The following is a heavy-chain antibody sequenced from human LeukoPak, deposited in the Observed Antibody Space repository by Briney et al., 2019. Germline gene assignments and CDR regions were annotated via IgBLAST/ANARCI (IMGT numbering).Heavy chain of an antibody. J-gene: IGHJ6*03. CDR1: GFTFSSYG. CDR3: AKEEYSSGWYYHYYYYYMDV. CDR2: LRYDGSNK. D-gene: IGHD6-19*01. V-gene: IGHV3-30*02. Sequence: GGSLRLSCAASGFTFSSYGMHWVRQAPGKGLEWVAFLRYDGSNKYYADSVKGRFTISRDNSKNTLYLQMNSLRAEDTAVYYCAKEEYSSGWYYHYYYYYMDVWGKGTTVTVSS.